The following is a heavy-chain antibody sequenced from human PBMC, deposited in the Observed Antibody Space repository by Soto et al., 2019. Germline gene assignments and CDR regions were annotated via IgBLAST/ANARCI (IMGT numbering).Heavy chain of an antibody. Sequence: GGSLRLSCAASGFTFSSYAMHWVRQAPGKGLEWVAVISFDGSNKYYADSVKGRFTISRDNPKNTLYLQIKSLRAEDTAVYYCARGNREWPYEDYNGMDVWGQGTTVTVSS. CDR1: GFTFSSYA. J-gene: IGHJ6*02. D-gene: IGHD3-3*01. CDR2: ISFDGSNK. V-gene: IGHV3-30-3*01. CDR3: ARGNREWPYEDYNGMDV.